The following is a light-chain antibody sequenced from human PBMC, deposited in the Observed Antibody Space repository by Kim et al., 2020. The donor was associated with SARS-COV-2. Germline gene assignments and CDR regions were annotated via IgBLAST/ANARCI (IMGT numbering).Light chain of an antibody. Sequence: SPGERATLSCRASQSVSRSSLAWYQQKPGQAPRLLIYGASSRATGIPDRFSGSGSGTDFTLTISRLEPEDFAVYYCQQYGSSPLTFGAGTKVEIK. V-gene: IGKV3-20*01. CDR2: GAS. CDR1: QSVSRSS. CDR3: QQYGSSPLT. J-gene: IGKJ4*01.